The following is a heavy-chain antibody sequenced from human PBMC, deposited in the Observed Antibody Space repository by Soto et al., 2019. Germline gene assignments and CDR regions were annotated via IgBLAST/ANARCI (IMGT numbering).Heavy chain of an antibody. Sequence: AAVKVSCKASGYTFTSYGISWVRQAPGQGLEWMGWISAYNGNTNYAQKFQGRVTMTTDTSTSTAYMDLTSLTSEDGATYYCARVHTVTTYFDFWGRGTPVTVSS. D-gene: IGHD4-17*01. CDR1: GYTFTSYG. V-gene: IGHV1-18*04. CDR2: ISAYNGNT. J-gene: IGHJ2*01. CDR3: ARVHTVTTYFDF.